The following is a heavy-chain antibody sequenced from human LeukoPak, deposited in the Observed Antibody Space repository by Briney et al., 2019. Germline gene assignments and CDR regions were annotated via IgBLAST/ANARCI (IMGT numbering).Heavy chain of an antibody. V-gene: IGHV1-46*01. CDR2: INPSGGST. CDR1: GYTFTSYY. J-gene: IGHJ4*02. D-gene: IGHD3-3*01. Sequence: ASVKVSCKASGYTFTSYYMHWVRQAPGQGLEWMGIINPSGGSTSYAQKFQGRVTMTRDTSTSTVYMELSSLRSEDTAVYYCARNFRIWSGYYTSIPGMVFFDYWGQGTLVTVSS. CDR3: ARNFRIWSGYYTSIPGMVFFDY.